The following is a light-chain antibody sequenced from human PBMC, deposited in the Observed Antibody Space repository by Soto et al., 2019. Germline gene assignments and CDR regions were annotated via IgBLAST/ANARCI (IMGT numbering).Light chain of an antibody. CDR2: GAS. CDR1: QRISSN. V-gene: IGKV3-15*01. Sequence: EVVMTQSPATLSVSPGERATLSCRASQRISSNLAWYQQRRGQAPRLLIYGASTRAPGIPARFSGSGSETEFTLTISSLQSEDFAVYYCQQYNNWPRTFGQGTKVEIK. CDR3: QQYNNWPRT. J-gene: IGKJ1*01.